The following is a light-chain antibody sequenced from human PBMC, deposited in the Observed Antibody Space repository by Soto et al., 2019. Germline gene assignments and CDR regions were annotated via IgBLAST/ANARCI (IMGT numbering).Light chain of an antibody. CDR2: GAS. J-gene: IGKJ2*01. CDR1: QGITNF. Sequence: DIQMTQSPSSLSASVGDRVTITCRASQGITNFLNWYQQEPGKAPKVLIYGASSLEGGVPSRFRGSGSGTDFTLTISSLQPEDFATYYCPQTYSTPYTFGQGSKLQIK. CDR3: PQTYSTPYT. V-gene: IGKV1-39*01.